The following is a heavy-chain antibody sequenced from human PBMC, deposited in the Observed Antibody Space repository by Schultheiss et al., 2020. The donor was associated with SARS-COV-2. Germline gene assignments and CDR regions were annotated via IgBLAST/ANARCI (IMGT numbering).Heavy chain of an antibody. CDR3: GTSSSYYYYMDV. J-gene: IGHJ6*03. CDR2: IYYSGST. Sequence: SETLSLTCAVYGGSFSGYYWSWIRQPPGKGLEWIGYIYYSGSTNYNPSLKSRVTISVDTSKNQFSLKLSSVTAADTAVYYCGTSSSYYYYMDVWGKGTTVTVSS. CDR1: GGSFSGYY. V-gene: IGHV4-59*08.